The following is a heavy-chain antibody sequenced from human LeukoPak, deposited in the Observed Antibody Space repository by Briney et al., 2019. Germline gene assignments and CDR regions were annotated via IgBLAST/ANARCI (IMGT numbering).Heavy chain of an antibody. CDR1: GYTFDDEN. V-gene: IGHV1-2*02. Sequence: ASVKVSCKASGYTFDDENIHWVRRAPGQGLEWMGLINPKSGDTKYAQRLQGRAIMTRDTSISTAYMELSRLRFDDTAVYYCARRVEKLVGTNWYDPWGQGTLVTVSS. J-gene: IGHJ5*02. CDR3: ARRVEKLVGTNWYDP. D-gene: IGHD2-8*02. CDR2: INPKSGDT.